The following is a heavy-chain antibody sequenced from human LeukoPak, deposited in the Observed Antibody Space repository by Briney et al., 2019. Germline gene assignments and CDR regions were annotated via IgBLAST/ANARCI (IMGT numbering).Heavy chain of an antibody. CDR1: GFTVSSNY. J-gene: IGHJ6*02. Sequence: GGSLRLSCAASGFTVSSNYMSWVRQAPGKGLEWVSVIYSGGSTYYADSVKGRFTISRDNSKNTLYLQMNSLRAEDTAVYYCARDKLSDYYDSSGYSPMMGMDVWGQGTTVTVSS. V-gene: IGHV3-53*01. D-gene: IGHD3-22*01. CDR2: IYSGGST. CDR3: ARDKLSDYYDSSGYSPMMGMDV.